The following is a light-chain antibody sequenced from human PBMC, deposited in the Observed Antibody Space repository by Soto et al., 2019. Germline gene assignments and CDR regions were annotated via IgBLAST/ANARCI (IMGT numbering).Light chain of an antibody. CDR1: QSIGRW. J-gene: IGKJ5*01. Sequence: DIQMTQSPSTLSASVGDRVTITCRASQSIGRWLAWYQQKPRKAPNLLIYWASSLKSGVPSRFSGSGSGTEFTLTISRLQPDDFATYYCQQYNSYPLTFGQGTRLEI. CDR3: QQYNSYPLT. V-gene: IGKV1-5*03. CDR2: WAS.